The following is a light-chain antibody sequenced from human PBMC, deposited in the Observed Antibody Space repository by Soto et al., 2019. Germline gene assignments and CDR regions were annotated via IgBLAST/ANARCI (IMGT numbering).Light chain of an antibody. Sequence: DIQMTQSPSTLSASVGDRVTITCRASQSISSWFAWYQQKPWKAPKLLIYKASTLESGVPSRFSGSGSGTEFTLTISSLQPDDFATYYCQQYNSSPWTFGQGTKVEIK. V-gene: IGKV1-5*03. CDR2: KAS. CDR1: QSISSW. J-gene: IGKJ1*01. CDR3: QQYNSSPWT.